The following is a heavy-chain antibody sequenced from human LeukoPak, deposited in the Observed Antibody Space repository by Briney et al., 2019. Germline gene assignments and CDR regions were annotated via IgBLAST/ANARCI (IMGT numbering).Heavy chain of an antibody. Sequence: SVKVSCKASGGTFSSYAISWVRQAPGQGLEWMGGIIPIFGTANYAQKFQGRVTITADKSTSTAYMELSSLRSEDTAVYYCTALYYYDSSGYYFFDYWGQGTLVTVSS. D-gene: IGHD3-22*01. CDR2: IIPIFGTA. J-gene: IGHJ4*02. CDR1: GGTFSSYA. V-gene: IGHV1-69*06. CDR3: TALYYYDSSGYYFFDY.